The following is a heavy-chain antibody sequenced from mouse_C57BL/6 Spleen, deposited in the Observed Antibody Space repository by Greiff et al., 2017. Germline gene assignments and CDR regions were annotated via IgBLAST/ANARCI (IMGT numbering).Heavy chain of an antibody. D-gene: IGHD2-13*01. Sequence: EVQLVESGGGLVKPGGSLKLSCAASGFTFSDYGMHWVRQAPEKGLEWVAYISRGSGTIYYADTVKGRFTITRDNAKNTLFLQMTSRRSEDTAMYYCARGSGDYLYALDDWGQGTSVTVSS. CDR1: GFTFSDYG. V-gene: IGHV5-17*01. CDR3: ARGSGDYLYALDD. CDR2: ISRGSGTI. J-gene: IGHJ4*01.